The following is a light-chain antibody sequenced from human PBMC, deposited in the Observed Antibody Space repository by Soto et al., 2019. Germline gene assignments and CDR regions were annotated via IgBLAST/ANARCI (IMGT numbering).Light chain of an antibody. Sequence: QAVVTQPASVSGSPGQSIAISCTGTSSDVGGYNYVSWYQQHPGKAPKLMIYDVSKWPSGVSNRFSGSKSGNTASLIISGLQAEDEADYYCSSYTRSSTVVFGGGTKLTVL. CDR3: SSYTRSSTVV. J-gene: IGLJ2*01. V-gene: IGLV2-14*01. CDR1: SSDVGGYNY. CDR2: DVS.